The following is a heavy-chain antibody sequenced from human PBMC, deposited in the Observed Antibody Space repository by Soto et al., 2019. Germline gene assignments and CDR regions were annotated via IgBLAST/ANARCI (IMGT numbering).Heavy chain of an antibody. CDR3: ARQGITMIVEDAFDI. J-gene: IGHJ3*02. D-gene: IGHD3-22*01. CDR2: MNPNSGNT. CDR1: GYTFTSYD. V-gene: IGHV1-8*01. Sequence: QVQLVQSGAEVKKPGASVKVSCKASGYTFTSYDINWVRQATGQGLEWMGWMNPNSGNTGYAQKFQGRVTMTRHTSISTAYMELSILRSEDTAVYYCARQGITMIVEDAFDIWGQGTMVTVSS.